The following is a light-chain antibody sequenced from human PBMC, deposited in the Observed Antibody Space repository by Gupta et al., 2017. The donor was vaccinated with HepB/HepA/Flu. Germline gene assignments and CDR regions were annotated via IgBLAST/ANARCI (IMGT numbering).Light chain of an antibody. J-gene: IGLJ2*01. CDR3: QSSDNSLSVI. CDR2: GNN. CDR1: RSNIGALYD. Sequence: QSVLTQPPSASGAPGQRVTISCTGSRSNIGALYDVHWYQQLPGTARKLLIYGNNNRPSGVPDRFSVSKSGTSASLAITGLQAEDEADYYCQSSDNSLSVIFGGGTKLTVL. V-gene: IGLV1-40*01.